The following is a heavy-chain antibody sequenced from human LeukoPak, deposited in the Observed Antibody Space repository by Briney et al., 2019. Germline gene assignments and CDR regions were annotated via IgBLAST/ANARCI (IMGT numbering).Heavy chain of an antibody. V-gene: IGHV3-23*01. Sequence: GGSLRLSCAASGFTFSSSAMSWVRQAPGKGLEWVSNTSGSGSGGSTYYADSVKGRFTISRDNSKNTLYLQMNSLRAEDTAVYYCAKSGYNRFDYWGQGTLVTVSS. D-gene: IGHD5-24*01. CDR3: AKSGYNRFDY. CDR1: GFTFSSSA. CDR2: TSGSGSGGST. J-gene: IGHJ4*02.